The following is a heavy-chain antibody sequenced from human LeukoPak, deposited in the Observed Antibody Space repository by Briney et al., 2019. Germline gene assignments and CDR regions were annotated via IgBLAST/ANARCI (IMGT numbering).Heavy chain of an antibody. D-gene: IGHD1-26*01. Sequence: GGSLRLSCAASGFTFSNYWMSWVRQSPGKGLEWVANIKQDGSDKYYADSVKGRFTISRDNAKNSLYLQMNSLRAEDMALYYCAKDMASVLVGATIDYWGQGTLVTVSS. J-gene: IGHJ4*02. CDR3: AKDMASVLVGATIDY. CDR2: IKQDGSDK. CDR1: GFTFSNYW. V-gene: IGHV3-7*03.